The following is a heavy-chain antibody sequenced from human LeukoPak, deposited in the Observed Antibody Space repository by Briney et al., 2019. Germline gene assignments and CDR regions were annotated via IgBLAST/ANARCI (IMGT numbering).Heavy chain of an antibody. J-gene: IGHJ4*02. Sequence: SGGSLRLSCAASGFTFSSYSMNWVRQAPGKGLEWVSSISSSSSYIYYADSVKGRFTISRDNAKNSLYLQMNSLRAEDTAVYYCARDFFGSRSGPDYWGQGTLVTVSS. CDR2: ISSSSSYI. CDR1: GFTFSSYS. V-gene: IGHV3-21*01. CDR3: ARDFFGSRSGPDY. D-gene: IGHD6-19*01.